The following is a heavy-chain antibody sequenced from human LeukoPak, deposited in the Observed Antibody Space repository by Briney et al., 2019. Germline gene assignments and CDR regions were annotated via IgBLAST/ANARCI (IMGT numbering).Heavy chain of an antibody. CDR3: ASGGELWYYFDY. D-gene: IGHD5-18*01. CDR2: IYYSGST. Sequence: SETLSLTCTVSGGSISSGGYYWSWIRQHPGKGLEWIGYIYYSGSTYYNPSLKSRVTISVDTSKNQFSLKLSSVTAADTAVYYCASGGELWYYFDYWSQGTLVTVSS. V-gene: IGHV4-31*03. J-gene: IGHJ4*02. CDR1: GGSISSGGYY.